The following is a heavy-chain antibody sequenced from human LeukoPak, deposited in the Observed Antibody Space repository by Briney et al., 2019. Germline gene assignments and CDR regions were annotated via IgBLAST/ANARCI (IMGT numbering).Heavy chain of an antibody. CDR3: ARLLGYCSSTSCYADKVDY. V-gene: IGHV4-39*01. CDR1: GGSISSSSYY. D-gene: IGHD2-2*01. J-gene: IGHJ4*02. CDR2: IYYSGST. Sequence: SETLSLTCTVSGGSISSSSYYWGWIRQPPGKGLEWIGSIYYSGSTYYNPSLKSRVTISVDTSKNQFSLKLSSVTAADTAVYYCARLLGYCSSTSCYADKVDYWGQGTLVTVSS.